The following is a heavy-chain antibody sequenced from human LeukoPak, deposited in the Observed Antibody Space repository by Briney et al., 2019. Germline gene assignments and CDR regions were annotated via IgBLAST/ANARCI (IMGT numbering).Heavy chain of an antibody. Sequence: ASVKVSCKASGYTFTGYYMHWVRQAPGQGLEWMGWINPNSGGTNYEQKFQGRVTMTRDTSISTAYMELGRLRSDDTAVYYCARGGEPLAYCGGDCLGNWFDPWGQGTLVTVSS. J-gene: IGHJ5*02. CDR2: INPNSGGT. D-gene: IGHD2-21*02. CDR1: GYTFTGYY. V-gene: IGHV1-2*02. CDR3: ARGGEPLAYCGGDCLGNWFDP.